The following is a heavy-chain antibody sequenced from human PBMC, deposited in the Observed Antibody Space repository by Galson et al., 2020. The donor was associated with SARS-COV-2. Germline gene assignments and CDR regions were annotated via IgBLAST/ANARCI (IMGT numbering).Heavy chain of an antibody. D-gene: IGHD6-13*01. CDR3: AREGVGAAAGNSLDY. CDR2: IWYDGSKK. Sequence: GGSLRLSCAASGFTFRSYGMHWVRQAPGKGLEWVAVIWYDGSKKYYADSVKGRFTISRDNSKNTLYLQMNSLRAEDTAVYYCAREGVGAAAGNSLDYWGQGTLVTVSS. J-gene: IGHJ4*02. V-gene: IGHV3-33*01. CDR1: GFTFRSYG.